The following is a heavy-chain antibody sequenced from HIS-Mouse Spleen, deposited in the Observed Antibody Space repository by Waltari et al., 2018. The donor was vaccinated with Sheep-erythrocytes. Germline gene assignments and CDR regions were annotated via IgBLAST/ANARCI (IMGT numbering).Heavy chain of an antibody. V-gene: IGHV5-51*01. D-gene: IGHD3-22*01. CDR2: IYPGDSDT. J-gene: IGHJ5*02. CDR3: ARLRSSGYYYDSSGYSRNWFDP. Sequence: ELQLAHPGAGVNNRGEPLKTPCKGSGDSFPSYGIGRAPHVPWKGLEWMGIIYPGDSDTRYSPSFQGQGTISADKSISTAYLQWSSLKASDTAMYYCARLRSSGYYYDSSGYSRNWFDPWGQGTLVTVSS. CDR1: GDSFPSYG.